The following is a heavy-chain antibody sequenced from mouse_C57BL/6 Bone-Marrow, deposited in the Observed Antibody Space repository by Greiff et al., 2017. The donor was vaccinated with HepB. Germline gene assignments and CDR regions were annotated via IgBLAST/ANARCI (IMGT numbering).Heavy chain of an antibody. Sequence: QVQLQQPGAELVMPGASVKLSCKASGYTFTSYWMHWVKQRPGQGLEWIGEIDPSDSYTNYNQKFKGKSTLTVDKSSSTAYMQLSSLTSEDSAVYYCARNDYDERSAMDYWGQGTSVTVSS. CDR1: GYTFTSYW. CDR3: ARNDYDERSAMDY. CDR2: IDPSDSYT. V-gene: IGHV1-69*01. D-gene: IGHD2-4*01. J-gene: IGHJ4*01.